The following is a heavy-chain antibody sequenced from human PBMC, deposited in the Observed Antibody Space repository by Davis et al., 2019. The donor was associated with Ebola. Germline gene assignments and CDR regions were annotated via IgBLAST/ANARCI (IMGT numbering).Heavy chain of an antibody. Sequence: GSLRLSCAVSGGSISSSNWWSWVRQPPGMGLEWIGEIYHSGSTNYNPSLKSRVTISVDKSKNQFSLKLSSVTAADTAMYYCARHEILADDAFDIWGQGTMVTVSS. D-gene: IGHD6-13*01. CDR2: IYHSGST. CDR3: ARHEILADDAFDI. V-gene: IGHV4-4*02. CDR1: GGSISSSNW. J-gene: IGHJ3*02.